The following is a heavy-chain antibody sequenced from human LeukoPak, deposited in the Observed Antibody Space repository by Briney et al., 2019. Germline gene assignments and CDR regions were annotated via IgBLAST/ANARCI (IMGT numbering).Heavy chain of an antibody. Sequence: AGGSLRLSCVASGFTFSSYGMHWVRQAPGKGLEWVAVISYDGSNKYFADSVKGRFTISRDNSKNTLYLQMNSLRAEDTAVYYCAKDLGYSSSWYNYYGMDVWGQGTTVTVSS. CDR3: AKDLGYSSSWYNYYGMDV. CDR2: ISYDGSNK. D-gene: IGHD6-13*01. CDR1: GFTFSSYG. V-gene: IGHV3-30*18. J-gene: IGHJ6*02.